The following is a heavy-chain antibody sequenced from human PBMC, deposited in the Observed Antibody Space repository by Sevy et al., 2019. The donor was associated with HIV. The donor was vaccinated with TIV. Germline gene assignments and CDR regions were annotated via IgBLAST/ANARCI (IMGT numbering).Heavy chain of an antibody. J-gene: IGHJ6*02. V-gene: IGHV3-13*01. CDR2: IGSGGDA. CDR1: GFNFSSYD. Sequence: GGSLRLSCGASGFNFSSYDMHWVRQAAGKGLEWVSGIGSGGDAYYPGSVKGRFTISRENAKNSLYLQMNSLRAGDTAVYYCARSGGYSDYGMDVWGQGPTVTVSS. CDR3: ARSGGYSDYGMDV. D-gene: IGHD5-12*01.